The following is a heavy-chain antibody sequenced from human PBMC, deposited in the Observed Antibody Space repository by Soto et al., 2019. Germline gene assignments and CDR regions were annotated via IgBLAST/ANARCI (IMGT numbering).Heavy chain of an antibody. J-gene: IGHJ4*02. CDR2: IGGSGSHI. CDR3: GRGGTNWSSRRDDY. D-gene: IGHD1-20*01. Sequence: QVKLEESGGGLVKPGGSLRLSCAASGFTFSDYYMTWIRQAPGKGLEWVSYIGGSGSHIYYADSMKGRFTISRDNAKNGLYLQINSLRADDTAVYYCGRGGTNWSSRRDDYWGQGTLVSVSS. CDR1: GFTFSDYY. V-gene: IGHV3-11*01.